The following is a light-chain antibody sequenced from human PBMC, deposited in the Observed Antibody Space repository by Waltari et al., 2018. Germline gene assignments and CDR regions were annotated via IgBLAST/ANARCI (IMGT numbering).Light chain of an antibody. CDR2: NNN. J-gene: IGLJ1*01. Sequence: QSVLTQPPSASATPGQRVTISCSGRNSHIGSNTFPWYQQLPGTAPKFLISNNNQRPSGVPARFSGSKSGTSAFLAISGLQSEDEADYYCASWDDRLNGYVLGTGTKVTAL. CDR1: NSHIGSNT. CDR3: ASWDDRLNGYV. V-gene: IGLV1-44*01.